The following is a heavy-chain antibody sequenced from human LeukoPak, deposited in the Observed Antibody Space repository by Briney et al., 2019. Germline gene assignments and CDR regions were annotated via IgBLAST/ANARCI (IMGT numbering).Heavy chain of an antibody. CDR3: ARQNLAHYYYYGMDV. CDR1: AYSFTSYC. J-gene: IGHJ6*02. Sequence: GESLKISCKGSAYSFTSYCAGCGGQMPGKGLEWMGIIYPGDSDTRYSPSFQGQVTISADKSISTAYLQWSSLKASDTAMYYCARQNLAHYYYYGMDVWGQGTTVTVSS. D-gene: IGHD1-14*01. CDR2: IYPGDSDT. V-gene: IGHV5-51*01.